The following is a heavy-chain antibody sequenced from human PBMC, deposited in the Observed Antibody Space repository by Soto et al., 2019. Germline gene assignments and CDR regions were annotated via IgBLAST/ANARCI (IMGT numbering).Heavy chain of an antibody. CDR2: ISDSGGST. CDR1: GFTFSSYA. Sequence: EVQLLESGGGLVQPGGSLRLSCAASGFTFSSYAMSWVRQAPGKGLEWVSAISDSGGSTYYADSVKGRFTISRDNSKNTLYLQMNSLRAEDTAVYYCAKVAGNSSSWYSEYFQHWGQGTLVTVSS. J-gene: IGHJ1*01. V-gene: IGHV3-23*01. D-gene: IGHD6-13*01. CDR3: AKVAGNSSSWYSEYFQH.